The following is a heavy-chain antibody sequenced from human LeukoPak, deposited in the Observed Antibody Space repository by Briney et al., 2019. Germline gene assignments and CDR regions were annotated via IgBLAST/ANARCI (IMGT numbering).Heavy chain of an antibody. CDR1: GFTLSRHG. D-gene: IGHD3-22*01. CDR3: AKGSRHYYDSSGYLDY. V-gene: IGHV3-30*18. CDR2: VSDNGGLK. Sequence: GGSLRLSCAASGFTLSRHGMHWVRQAPGRGLEWLAVVSDNGGLKYYSDSVKGRFTISRDNSKSTLNLQMNSLRGDDTAVYYCAKGSRHYYDSSGYLDYWGQGTLVTVSS. J-gene: IGHJ4*02.